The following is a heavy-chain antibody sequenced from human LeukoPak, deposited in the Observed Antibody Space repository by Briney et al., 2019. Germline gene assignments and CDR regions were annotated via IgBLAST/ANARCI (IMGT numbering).Heavy chain of an antibody. CDR3: ARDIITMVRGVMKPFDY. CDR2: INPNSGGT. D-gene: IGHD3-10*01. V-gene: IGHV1-2*02. Sequence: ASVKVSCKASGYTFTDYYMHWVRQAPGQGLEWMGWINPNSGGTNYAQKFQGRVTMTRDTSISTAYMELSRLRSDDTAVYYCARDIITMVRGVMKPFDYWGQGTLVTVSS. CDR1: GYTFTDYY. J-gene: IGHJ4*02.